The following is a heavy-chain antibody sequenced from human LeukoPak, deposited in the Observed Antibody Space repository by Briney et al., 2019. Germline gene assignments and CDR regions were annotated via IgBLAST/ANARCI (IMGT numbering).Heavy chain of an antibody. D-gene: IGHD2-2*01. CDR2: IYYSGIT. V-gene: IGHV4-39*07. J-gene: IGHJ3*02. CDR3: ARSGPAAGRPDAFDI. CDR1: GGSISSSSFY. Sequence: SETLSLTCTLSGGSISSSSFYWGWIRQPPGKGLECTGTIYYSGITYYNSSLKSRVTISVDTSKNQFSLKLSSVTAADTAVYFCARSGPAAGRPDAFDIWGQGTMVTVSS.